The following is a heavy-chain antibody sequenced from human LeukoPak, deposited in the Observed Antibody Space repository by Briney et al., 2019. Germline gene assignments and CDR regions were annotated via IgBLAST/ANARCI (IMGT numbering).Heavy chain of an antibody. D-gene: IGHD3-3*01. CDR3: AREPPEYYDFWSGYGAFDI. J-gene: IGHJ3*02. CDR2: ISYDGSNK. Sequence: PGRSLRLSCAASGFTFSSYAMHWVRQAPGKGLEWVAVISYDGSNKYYADSVKGRFTISRDNSKNTLYLQMNSLRAEDTAVYYCAREPPEYYDFWSGYGAFDIWGQGTMVTVSS. CDR1: GFTFSSYA. V-gene: IGHV3-30-3*01.